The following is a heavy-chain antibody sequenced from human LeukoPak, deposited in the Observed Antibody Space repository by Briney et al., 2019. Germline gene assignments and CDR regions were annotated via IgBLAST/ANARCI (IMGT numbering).Heavy chain of an antibody. V-gene: IGHV4-39*07. Sequence: SETLSLTCTVSGGSISGTDHFWGWIRQSPGKGLEWIGSIDYSGITYYNPTLKSRVAISVDTSKNQFSLKLRSVTAADTAVYYCGRDIWGFITVIPDQGDFWGQGTLVTVSA. CDR1: GGSISGTDHF. D-gene: IGHD4-17*01. CDR3: GRDIWGFITVIPDQGDF. CDR2: IDYSGIT. J-gene: IGHJ4*02.